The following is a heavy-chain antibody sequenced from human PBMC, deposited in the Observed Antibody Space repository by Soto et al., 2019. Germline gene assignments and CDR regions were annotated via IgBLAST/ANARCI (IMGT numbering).Heavy chain of an antibody. V-gene: IGHV4-59*01. Sequence: QVQLQESGPGLVKPSETLSLTCTVSGGSISSYYWSWIRQPPGKGLEWIGYIYYSGSTNYNPSFKSRVTISVDTSKNQFSRKLSSVTAADTAVYDCARRYGYAFDIWGQGTMVTVSS. D-gene: IGHD4-17*01. CDR1: GGSISSYY. CDR2: IYYSGST. J-gene: IGHJ3*02. CDR3: ARRYGYAFDI.